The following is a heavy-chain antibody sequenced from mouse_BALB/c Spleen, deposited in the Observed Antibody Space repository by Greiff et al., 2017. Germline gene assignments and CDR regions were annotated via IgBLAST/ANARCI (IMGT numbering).Heavy chain of an antibody. D-gene: IGHD1-2*01. J-gene: IGHJ3*01. V-gene: IGHV5-6-2*01. CDR1: GFTFSSYY. CDR3: ARHGTTATAWFAY. Sequence: EVKLMESGGGLVKLGGSLKLSCAASGFTFSSYYMSWVRQTPEKRLELVAAINSNGGSTYYPDTVKGRFTISRDNAKNTLYLQMSSLKSEDTALYYCARHGTTATAWFAYWGQGTLVTVSA. CDR2: INSNGGST.